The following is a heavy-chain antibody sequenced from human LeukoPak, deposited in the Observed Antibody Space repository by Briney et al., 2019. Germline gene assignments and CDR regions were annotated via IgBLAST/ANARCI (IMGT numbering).Heavy chain of an antibody. CDR1: GFTFSDFV. D-gene: IGHD2-2*01. J-gene: IGHJ3*01. Sequence: GGSLRLSCAASGFTFSDFVISWVRQAPGKGPQWVADISGSGGSTYYADSVKGRFSVSRDNSKNMVYLELNSLRAEDTAVYYCAKNHEHGRYAGFDFWAEGALVAVSS. V-gene: IGHV3-23*01. CDR2: ISGSGGST. CDR3: AKNHEHGRYAGFDF.